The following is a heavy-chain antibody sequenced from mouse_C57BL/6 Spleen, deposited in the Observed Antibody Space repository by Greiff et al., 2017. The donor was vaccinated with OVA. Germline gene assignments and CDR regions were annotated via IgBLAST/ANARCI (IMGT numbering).Heavy chain of an antibody. CDR2: IDPSDGYT. J-gene: IGHJ2*01. Sequence: QVQLKESGAELVKPGASVKLSCTASGYTFTSYWMQWVKQRPGQGLEWIGEIDPSDGYTNYTQKFKGKATLTVDTSSSTAYMQLSSLTSEDSEVYDCERRDYGSRTPHYYGDWGKGTTLT. V-gene: IGHV1-50*01. CDR3: ERRDYGSRTPHYYGD. D-gene: IGHD1-1*01. CDR1: GYTFTSYW.